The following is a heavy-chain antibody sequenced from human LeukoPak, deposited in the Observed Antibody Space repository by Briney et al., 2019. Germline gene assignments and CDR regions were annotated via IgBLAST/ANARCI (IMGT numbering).Heavy chain of an antibody. CDR1: GFTFSTYA. CDR3: ASKVVDNCDY. J-gene: IGHJ4*02. CDR2: IQSDGSNK. D-gene: IGHD3-22*01. V-gene: IGHV3-30*02. Sequence: GGSLRLSCATSGFTFSTYAMHWVRQAPGKGLEWVAFIQSDGSNKYYEDSVKGRFTISRDNSKNTLYLQMNSLRAEDTAIYYCASKVVDNCDYWGQGTLVTVTS.